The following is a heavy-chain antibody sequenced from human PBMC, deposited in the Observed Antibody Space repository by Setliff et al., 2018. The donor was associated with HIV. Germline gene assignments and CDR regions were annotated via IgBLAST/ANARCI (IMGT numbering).Heavy chain of an antibody. D-gene: IGHD6-19*01. J-gene: IGHJ4*02. Sequence: SETLSLTCTVSGGSISSSSYYWGWIRQPPGKGLGWIGSIYYRGSTYYNPSLKSRVTISVDTSKNQFSLKLSSVTAADTAVYYCARGYSSGWYSGENWGQGNLVTVSS. CDR2: IYYRGST. CDR1: GGSISSSSYY. CDR3: ARGYSSGWYSGEN. V-gene: IGHV4-39*07.